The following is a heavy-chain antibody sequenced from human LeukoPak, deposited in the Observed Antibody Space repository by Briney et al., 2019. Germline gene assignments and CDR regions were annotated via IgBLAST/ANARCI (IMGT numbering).Heavy chain of an antibody. J-gene: IGHJ4*02. Sequence: ASVEVSCKASGYTFTSYGISWVRQAPGQGLEWMGWISAYNGNTNYAQKLQGRVTMTTDTSTSTAYMELRSLRSDDTAVYYCARDKSRSSWSTSPVDYWGQGTLVTVSS. CDR1: GYTFTSYG. CDR2: ISAYNGNT. CDR3: ARDKSRSSWSTSPVDY. D-gene: IGHD6-6*01. V-gene: IGHV1-18*04.